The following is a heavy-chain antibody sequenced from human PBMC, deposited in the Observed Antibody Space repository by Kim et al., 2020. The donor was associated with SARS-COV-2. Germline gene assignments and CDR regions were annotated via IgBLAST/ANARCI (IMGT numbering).Heavy chain of an antibody. D-gene: IGHD6-6*01. Sequence: SETLSLTCTVSGGSISSGSYYWSWIRQPAGKGLEWIGRIYTSGSTNYNPSLKSRVTISVDTSKNQFSLKLSSVTAADTVVYYCARSSSSSAEWGQGTLVTVSS. J-gene: IGHJ4*02. V-gene: IGHV4-61*02. CDR3: ARSSSSSAE. CDR2: IYTSGST. CDR1: GGSISSGSYY.